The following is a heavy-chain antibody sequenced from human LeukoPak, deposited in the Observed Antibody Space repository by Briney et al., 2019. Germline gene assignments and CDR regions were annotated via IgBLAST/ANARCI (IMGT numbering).Heavy chain of an antibody. J-gene: IGHJ5*02. CDR3: ARDPYSTNWFDP. D-gene: IGHD6-13*01. V-gene: IGHV4-34*01. CDR2: INHNGST. CDR1: GGSFSGYY. Sequence: SETLSLTCAVSGGSFSGYYWSWIRQPPGKGLEWIGAINHNGSTNYIPSLKSRFTISVDPSKNHFSLKLSSVTAADTAVYYCARDPYSTNWFDPWGQGTLVTVSS.